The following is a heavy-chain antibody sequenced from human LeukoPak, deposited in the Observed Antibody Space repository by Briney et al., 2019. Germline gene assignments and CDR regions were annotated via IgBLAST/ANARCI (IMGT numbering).Heavy chain of an antibody. CDR2: ISGSGGST. CDR3: AKDRGIAVAGADFDY. J-gene: IGHJ4*02. V-gene: IGHV3-23*01. Sequence: PGGSLRLSCAASGFTFSNYAMSWVRQAPGKGLEWVSAISGSGGSTYYADSVKGRFTISRDNSKNTLYLQMNSLRAEDTAVYYCAKDRGIAVAGADFDYWGQGTLVTVSS. D-gene: IGHD6-19*01. CDR1: GFTFSNYA.